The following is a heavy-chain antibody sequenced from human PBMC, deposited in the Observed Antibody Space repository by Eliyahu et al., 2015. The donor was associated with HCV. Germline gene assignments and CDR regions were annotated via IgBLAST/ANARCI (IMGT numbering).Heavy chain of an antibody. CDR2: IKSKTDGGTT. J-gene: IGHJ6*03. V-gene: IGHV3-15*01. D-gene: IGHD3-10*01. Sequence: EVQLVESGVGLLQPGGSLRLSWAXFGFPFGXXWMXWVRQAXGKGLEWIGRIKSKTDGGTTDYAAPVKGRFTISRDDSKSTLYLQMNSLKTEDTAVYYCTTGAPGGFDYYLDVWGQGTTVTVSS. CDR3: TTGAPGGFDYYLDV. CDR1: GFPFGXXW.